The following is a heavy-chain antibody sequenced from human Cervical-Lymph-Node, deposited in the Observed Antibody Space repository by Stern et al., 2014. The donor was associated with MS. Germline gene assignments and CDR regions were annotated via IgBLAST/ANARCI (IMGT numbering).Heavy chain of an antibody. V-gene: IGHV1-69*01. CDR3: ARDSEILFAMDV. CDR2: IITIFGTA. CDR1: GDNLSNNA. Sequence: QVQLGQSGAEVKKPGSSVKLSCKTSGDNLSNNAFSWVRQAPGQGLEWMGGIITIFGTANYAQSFQDRITISADEITSTIYMELSSLRSDDTAMYYCARDSEILFAMDVWGQGTTVIVSS. J-gene: IGHJ6*02. D-gene: IGHD1-14*01.